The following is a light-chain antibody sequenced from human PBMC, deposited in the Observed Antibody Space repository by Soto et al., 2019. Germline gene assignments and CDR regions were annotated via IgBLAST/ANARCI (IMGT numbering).Light chain of an antibody. Sequence: DIPMTQSPSSLSASVGDRVTITCRASQGINNYLAWYQQKPGKVPRLLIYTASTLHSGVPSRFSGSGSGTDLTITISSLQPEDVATYYCQKYDSAPQTFGQGTKVDI. CDR1: QGINNY. V-gene: IGKV1-27*01. CDR2: TAS. CDR3: QKYDSAPQT. J-gene: IGKJ1*01.